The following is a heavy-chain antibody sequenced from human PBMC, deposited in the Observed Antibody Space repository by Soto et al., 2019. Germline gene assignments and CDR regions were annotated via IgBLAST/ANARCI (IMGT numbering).Heavy chain of an antibody. CDR2: FYSSGST. V-gene: IGHV4-4*07. J-gene: IGHJ6*02. Sequence: KTSATLSLTCTVSGGSISTYSWSWIRQPAGKGPEWIGRFYSSGSTNYSPSLKSRVTMSVDTSRNQFSLRLSSVTAADTAVYYCARVGSGWEYYNAMDVWGQGTTVTVSS. D-gene: IGHD6-19*01. CDR3: ARVGSGWEYYNAMDV. CDR1: GGSISTYS.